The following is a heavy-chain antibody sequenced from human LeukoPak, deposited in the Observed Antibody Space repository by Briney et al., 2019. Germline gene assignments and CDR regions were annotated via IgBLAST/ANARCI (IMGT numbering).Heavy chain of an antibody. CDR3: ATLIHDYVWGRYRPPSGYFDY. Sequence: GGSLRLSCAASGFTFSNYWMTWVRQAPGKGLEWVANMNQDGSGKYYVDSVKGRFAISRDNAKNSLYLQMNNLRAEDTAVYYCATLIHDYVWGRYRPPSGYFDYWGQGTLVTVSS. V-gene: IGHV3-7*01. CDR2: MNQDGSGK. D-gene: IGHD3-16*02. CDR1: GFTFSNYW. J-gene: IGHJ4*02.